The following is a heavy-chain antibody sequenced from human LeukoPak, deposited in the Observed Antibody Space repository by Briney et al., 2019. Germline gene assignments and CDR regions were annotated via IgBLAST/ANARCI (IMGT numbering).Heavy chain of an antibody. Sequence: SETLSLTCTVSGGSISSYSWSWIRQPAGKALKWIGRISTSGSTNYNPSLKSRVTMSVDTSKNQFSLRLSSVTAADTAVYYCARSNFWSSYYYMDVWGKGTTVTVSS. CDR1: GGSISSYS. CDR3: ARSNFWSSYYYMDV. CDR2: ISTSGST. J-gene: IGHJ6*03. V-gene: IGHV4-4*07. D-gene: IGHD3-3*01.